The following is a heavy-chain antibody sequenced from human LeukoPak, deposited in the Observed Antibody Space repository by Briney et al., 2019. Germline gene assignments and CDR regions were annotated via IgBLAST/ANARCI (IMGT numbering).Heavy chain of an antibody. CDR3: ARDHCGDYAHDY. CDR2: ISSSSSTI. V-gene: IGHV3-48*02. J-gene: IGHJ4*02. Sequence: GGSLRLSCAASGFTFTRYSMNWVRQAPGKGLEWVSYISSSSSTIYYADSVEGRFTISRDNAKNSLYLQMNSLRDEDTAVYYCARDHCGDYAHDYWGQGTLVTVSS. D-gene: IGHD4-17*01. CDR1: GFTFTRYS.